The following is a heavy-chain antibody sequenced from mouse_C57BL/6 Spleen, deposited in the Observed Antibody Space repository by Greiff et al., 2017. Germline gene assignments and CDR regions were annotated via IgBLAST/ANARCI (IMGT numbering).Heavy chain of an antibody. Sequence: QVQLQQPGTELVKPGASVKLSCKASGYTFTSYWMHWVKQRPGQGLEWIGNINPSNGGTNYNEKFQSKATLTVDKSSSTAYMQLSSLASEDSAVYYCARTVSGSSAWFAYWGQGTLVTVSA. J-gene: IGHJ3*01. V-gene: IGHV1-53*01. D-gene: IGHD1-1*01. CDR3: ARTVSGSSAWFAY. CDR1: GYTFTSYW. CDR2: INPSNGGT.